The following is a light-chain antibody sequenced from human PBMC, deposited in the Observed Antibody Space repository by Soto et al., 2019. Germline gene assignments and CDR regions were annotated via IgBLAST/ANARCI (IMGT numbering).Light chain of an antibody. V-gene: IGKV1-33*01. Sequence: DIQMTQSPSSLSTSVGERVTITCQACQDIRNTLNWYQQKPGKAPNLLIYEASKLQTGVPSRFSGGGSGTHFTFTISILQPEDIATYYCQQYHNLPQYTFGRGTKVEIK. CDR1: QDIRNT. CDR3: QQYHNLPQYT. J-gene: IGKJ2*01. CDR2: EAS.